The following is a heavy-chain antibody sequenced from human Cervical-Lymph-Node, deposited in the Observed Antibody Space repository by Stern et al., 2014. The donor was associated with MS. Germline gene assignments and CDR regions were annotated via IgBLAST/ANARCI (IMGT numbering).Heavy chain of an antibody. CDR2: ISPHNGNT. Sequence: VQLLESGAEVKKPGASVKVSCKTSGYTSTSYGLSWVRQAPGQGLEWMGWISPHNGNTHYAPTLQGRVTMTIDTSTTTAYMELRSLRSDDTAVYYCVRKGYASGWYGYFDYWGQGTLVTVSS. D-gene: IGHD6-19*01. CDR1: GYTSTSYG. CDR3: VRKGYASGWYGYFDY. V-gene: IGHV1-18*01. J-gene: IGHJ4*02.